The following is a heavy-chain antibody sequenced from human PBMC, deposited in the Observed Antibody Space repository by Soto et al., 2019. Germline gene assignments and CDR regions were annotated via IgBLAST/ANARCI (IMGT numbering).Heavy chain of an antibody. CDR2: ISNDGNNN. CDR1: GFTFSAYG. J-gene: IGHJ4*02. Sequence: QVQLVESGGGVVQPGRSLRLSCAASGFTFSAYGMHWVRQAPGKGLERVAVISNDGNNNYHADSVKGRFTISRDNSKNTLYLQMNSLRAEDTAVYYCAKDSGRGSADYYFDYWGQGTLVTVSS. CDR3: AKDSGRGSADYYFDY. V-gene: IGHV3-30*18. D-gene: IGHD3-10*01.